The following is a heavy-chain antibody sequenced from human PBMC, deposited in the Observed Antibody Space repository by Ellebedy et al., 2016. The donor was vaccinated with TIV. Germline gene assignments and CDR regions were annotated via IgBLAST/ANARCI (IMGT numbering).Heavy chain of an antibody. CDR3: ARDPRYCSSTSCSNDY. CDR2: INPNSGGT. J-gene: IGHJ4*02. CDR1: GYTFTGYY. V-gene: IGHV1-2*02. D-gene: IGHD2-2*01. Sequence: ASVKVSCXASGYTFTGYYMHWVRQAPGQGLEWMGWINPNSGGTNYAQKFQGRVTMTRDTSISTAYMELSRLRSDDTAVYYCARDPRYCSSTSCSNDYWGQGTLVTVSS.